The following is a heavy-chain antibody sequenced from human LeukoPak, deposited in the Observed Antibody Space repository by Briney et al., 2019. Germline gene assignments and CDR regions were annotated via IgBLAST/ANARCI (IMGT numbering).Heavy chain of an antibody. D-gene: IGHD2-2*01. CDR1: GYTFTSYD. Sequence: ASVKVSCKASGYTFTSYDINWVRQATGQGLEWMGWMNPNSGNTGYAQKFQGRVTITRNTSISTAYMELSSLRSEDTAVYYCARGRRVPAAKNYYFDYWGQGTLVTVSS. V-gene: IGHV1-8*03. CDR2: MNPNSGNT. CDR3: ARGRRVPAAKNYYFDY. J-gene: IGHJ4*02.